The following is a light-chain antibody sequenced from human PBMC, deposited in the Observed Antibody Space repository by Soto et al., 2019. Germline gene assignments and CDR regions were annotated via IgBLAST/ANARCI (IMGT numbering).Light chain of an antibody. Sequence: QSALTQPPSVSGAPGQRVTISCTGSSSNIGAGYDVHWYQQLPGTAPKLLIYGNSNRPSGVPDRFSGSKSGTSPSLAITGLQAEDEADYYCQSYDSSLSGSYVFGTGTKVTVL. CDR1: SSNIGAGYD. V-gene: IGLV1-40*01. J-gene: IGLJ1*01. CDR2: GNS. CDR3: QSYDSSLSGSYV.